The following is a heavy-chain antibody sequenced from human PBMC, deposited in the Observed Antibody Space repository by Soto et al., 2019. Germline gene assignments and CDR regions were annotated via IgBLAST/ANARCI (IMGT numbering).Heavy chain of an antibody. J-gene: IGHJ3*02. CDR1: GFIFRNHG. CDR2: VWYDGANK. CDR3: VPPWEWELRGSDAFDI. V-gene: IGHV3-33*03. D-gene: IGHD1-26*01. Sequence: PGGSLRLSCAASGFIFRNHGMHWVRQAPGKGLEWVALVWYDGANKYYADSVQGRFVISRDNSKNMLYLEMNSLRAEDTAVYYCVPPWEWELRGSDAFDIWGQGTMVTVSS.